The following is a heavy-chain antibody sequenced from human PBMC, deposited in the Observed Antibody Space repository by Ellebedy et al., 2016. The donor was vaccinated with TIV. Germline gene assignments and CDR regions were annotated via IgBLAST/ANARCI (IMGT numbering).Heavy chain of an antibody. CDR3: ARYCNSNTCSNWFDP. CDR2: ISAYNGNT. CDR1: GYTFTSYG. D-gene: IGHD4-11*01. Sequence: AASVKVSCKTSGYTFTSYGISWVRQAPGQGLEWMGWISAYNGNTNYAQMLQGRVTMTTDTFTSTAYMELRSLRSDDTSVYYLARYCNSNTCSNWFDPWGQGTLVTVSS. V-gene: IGHV1-18*04. J-gene: IGHJ5*02.